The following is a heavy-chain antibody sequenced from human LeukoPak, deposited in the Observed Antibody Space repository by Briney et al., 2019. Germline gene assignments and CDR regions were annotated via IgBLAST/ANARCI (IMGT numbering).Heavy chain of an antibody. CDR1: GYTSTSYA. CDR3: ARSSPYSSGWSFVLYNPGYFDY. D-gene: IGHD6-19*01. V-gene: IGHV1-3*01. CDR2: INAGNGNT. Sequence: GASVKVSCKASGYTSTSYAMHWVRQAPGQRLEWMGWINAGNGNTKYSLKFQGRVTITRDTSASTAYMELSSLRSEDTAVYYCARSSPYSSGWSFVLYNPGYFDYWGQGTLVTVSS. J-gene: IGHJ4*02.